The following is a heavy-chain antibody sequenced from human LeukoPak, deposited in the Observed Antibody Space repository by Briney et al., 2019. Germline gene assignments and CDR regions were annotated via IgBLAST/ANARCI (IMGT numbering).Heavy chain of an antibody. CDR3: ARDPMIVANGMDV. CDR1: GFTFSSYW. CDR2: INSDGSST. V-gene: IGHV3-74*01. J-gene: IGHJ6*02. Sequence: GGSLRLSCAASGFTFSSYWMHWVRHAPGKGLVWVSRINSDGSSTSYADSVKGRFTISRDNAKNTLYLQMNSLRAEDTAVYYCARDPMIVANGMDVWGQGTTVTVSS. D-gene: IGHD3-22*01.